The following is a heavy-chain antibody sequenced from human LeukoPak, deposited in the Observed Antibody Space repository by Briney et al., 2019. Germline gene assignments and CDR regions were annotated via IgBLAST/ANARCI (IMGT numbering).Heavy chain of an antibody. CDR2: IYYSGST. J-gene: IGHJ4*02. CDR3: ARDPLGYCSSTSCYQPVY. CDR1: GGSISSGSYY. D-gene: IGHD2-2*01. V-gene: IGHV4-61*01. Sequence: PSETLSLTCTVSGGSISSGSYYWSWIRQPPGKGLEWIGYIYYSGSTNYNPSLKSRVTISVDTSKNQFFLKLSSVTAADTAVYYCARDPLGYCSSTSCYQPVYWGQGTLVTVSS.